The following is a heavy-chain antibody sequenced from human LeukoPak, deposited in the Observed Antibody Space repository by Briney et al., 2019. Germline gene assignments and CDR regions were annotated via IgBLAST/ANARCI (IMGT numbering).Heavy chain of an antibody. V-gene: IGHV3-23*01. D-gene: IGHD2-2*01. J-gene: IGHJ4*02. Sequence: PGGSLRLSCAASGFTFSNYAMSWVRQAPGQGLEWVSGISGSGSSTYYADSVKGRFTISRDNSKNTLYLQMNSLRAEDTAICYCAKFYEYCSSTSCTGYSEYWGQGTLVTVSS. CDR2: ISGSGSST. CDR3: AKFYEYCSSTSCTGYSEY. CDR1: GFTFSNYA.